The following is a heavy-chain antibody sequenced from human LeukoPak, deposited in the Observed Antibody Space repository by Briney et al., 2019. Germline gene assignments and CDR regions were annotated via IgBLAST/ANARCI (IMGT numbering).Heavy chain of an antibody. D-gene: IGHD6-19*01. CDR3: AKSSRSSGWYLGIDY. Sequence: SETLSLTCAVSGGSILTTNWWSWVRQPPGKGLEWIGEIYHSGSTNYNPSLKSRVTISVDKSKNQFSLKLSSVTAADTAVYYCAKSSRSSGWYLGIDYWGQGTLVTVSS. CDR1: GGSILTTNW. V-gene: IGHV4-4*02. J-gene: IGHJ4*02. CDR2: IYHSGST.